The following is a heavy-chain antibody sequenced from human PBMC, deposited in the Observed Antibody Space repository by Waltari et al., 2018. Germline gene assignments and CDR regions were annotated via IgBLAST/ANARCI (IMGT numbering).Heavy chain of an antibody. CDR2: IIPIFGTA. CDR1: GCIFSRCA. D-gene: IGHD6-13*01. J-gene: IGHJ6*03. CDR3: ASGQKEAAGIYYYSYMDV. V-gene: IGHV1-69*06. Sequence: QVQLVQAGAEVKKPGSSVKVSGEACGCIFSRCAICLVLQPRERGLEWIGGIIPIFGTANYAQKCQGSVTITADKPTSTAYMEPSSLRSEETAVYYCASGQKEAAGIYYYSYMDVWGKGTPVTVSS.